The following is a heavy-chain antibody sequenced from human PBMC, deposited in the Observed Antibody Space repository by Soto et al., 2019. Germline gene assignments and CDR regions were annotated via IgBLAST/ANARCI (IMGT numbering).Heavy chain of an antibody. Sequence: PVGSLRLSCAASGLIFSDYAMSWVRQAPGKGLECVACISGSGGDTFYADSVKGRFTISSDNSKNTLSLQMNSLRAEDTAVYYCAKSAISDYVPIDWGQGTQVTVSS. CDR2: ISGSGGDT. CDR3: AKSAISDYVPID. V-gene: IGHV3-23*01. J-gene: IGHJ4*02. D-gene: IGHD4-17*01. CDR1: GLIFSDYA.